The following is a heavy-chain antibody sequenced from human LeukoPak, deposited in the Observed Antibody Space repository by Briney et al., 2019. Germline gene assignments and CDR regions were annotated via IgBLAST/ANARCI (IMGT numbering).Heavy chain of an antibody. CDR3: ARDQGGSWTSPYYFDY. J-gene: IGHJ4*02. CDR1: GFTFSSYW. Sequence: PGGSLRLSCAASGFTFSSYWMSWVRQAPGKGLEWVANIKQDGSGKYYVDSVKGRFTISRDNAKNSLYLQMNSLRAEDTAVYYCARDQGGSWTSPYYFDYWGQGTLVTVSS. V-gene: IGHV3-7*01. CDR2: IKQDGSGK. D-gene: IGHD6-13*01.